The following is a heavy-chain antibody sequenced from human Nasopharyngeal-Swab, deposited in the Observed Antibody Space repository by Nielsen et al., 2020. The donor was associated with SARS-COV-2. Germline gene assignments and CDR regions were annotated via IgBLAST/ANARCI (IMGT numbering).Heavy chain of an antibody. J-gene: IGHJ6*03. CDR1: GGSISSGGYS. Sequence: SETLSLTCAVSGGSISSGGYSWSWIRQPPGKGLEWIGYIYHRGSTYYNPSLKSRVTISVDRSKNQFSLKLSSVTAADTAVYYCAGRITIFGVVYYMDVWGKGTTVTVSS. CDR3: AGRITIFGVVYYMDV. V-gene: IGHV4-30-2*01. D-gene: IGHD3-3*01. CDR2: IYHRGST.